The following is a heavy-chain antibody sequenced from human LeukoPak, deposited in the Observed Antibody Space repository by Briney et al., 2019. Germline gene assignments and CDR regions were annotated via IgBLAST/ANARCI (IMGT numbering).Heavy chain of an antibody. CDR1: GGSISSYY. D-gene: IGHD2-2*01. CDR3: ARVPEVANYYYYYMDV. CDR2: IYYSGST. Sequence: PSETLSLTCTVSGGSISSYYWSWIRQPPGKGLEWIGYIYYSGSTNYNPSLKSRATISVDTSKNQFSLKLSSVTAADTAVYYCARVPEVANYYYYYMDVWGKGTTVTVSS. V-gene: IGHV4-59*01. J-gene: IGHJ6*03.